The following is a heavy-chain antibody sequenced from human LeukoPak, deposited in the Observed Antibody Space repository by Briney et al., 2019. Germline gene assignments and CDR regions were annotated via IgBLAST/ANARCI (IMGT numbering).Heavy chain of an antibody. CDR3: AKGAPGGNYYYYYMDV. Sequence: GGSLRLSCAASGFTFSSYSMNWVRQAPGKGLEWVSAISGSGGSTYYADSVKGRFTISRDNSKNTLYLQMNSLRAEDTAVYYCAKGAPGGNYYYYYMDVWGKGTTVTVSS. CDR1: GFTFSSYS. D-gene: IGHD3-16*01. CDR2: ISGSGGST. V-gene: IGHV3-23*01. J-gene: IGHJ6*03.